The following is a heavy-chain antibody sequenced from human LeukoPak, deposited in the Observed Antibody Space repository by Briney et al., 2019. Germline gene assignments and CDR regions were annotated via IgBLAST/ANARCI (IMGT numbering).Heavy chain of an antibody. Sequence: GGSLRLSCAASGFTFSDYYMSWIRQAPGKGLEWVSYISSSGSTIYYADSVKGRFSISRDNAKNSLYLQMNSLRAEDTAVYYCARGPCSSTSCYNFDYWGQGTLVTVSS. D-gene: IGHD2-2*02. J-gene: IGHJ4*02. CDR2: ISSSGSTI. V-gene: IGHV3-11*01. CDR1: GFTFSDYY. CDR3: ARGPCSSTSCYNFDY.